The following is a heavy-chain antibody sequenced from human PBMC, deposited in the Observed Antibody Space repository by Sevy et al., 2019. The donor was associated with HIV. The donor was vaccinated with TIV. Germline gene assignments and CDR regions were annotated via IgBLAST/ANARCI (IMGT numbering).Heavy chain of an antibody. Sequence: GGSLRLSCAASGFTFSDYYMSWIRQAPGKGLEWVSYISSSSSYTKYADSVKGRFTISRDNAKNSLYLQMNSLRAEDTAVYYCARSLRGYSGSYYFDYWGQGTLVTVSS. V-gene: IGHV3-11*06. CDR3: ARSLRGYSGSYYFDY. J-gene: IGHJ4*02. CDR1: GFTFSDYY. CDR2: ISSSSSYT. D-gene: IGHD1-26*01.